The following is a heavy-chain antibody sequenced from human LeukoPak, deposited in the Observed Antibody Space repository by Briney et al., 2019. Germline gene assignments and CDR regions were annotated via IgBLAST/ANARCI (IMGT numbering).Heavy chain of an antibody. J-gene: IGHJ4*02. V-gene: IGHV4-59*01. Sequence: SETLSLTCIVSGGSISSYYWSWIRQPPGKGLEWIGYIYYSGSTNYNPSLKSRVTISVDTSKNQFSLKLSSVTAADTAVYYCARVTTDYFDYWGQGTLVTVSS. CDR3: ARVTTDYFDY. CDR1: GGSISSYY. D-gene: IGHD1-1*01. CDR2: IYYSGST.